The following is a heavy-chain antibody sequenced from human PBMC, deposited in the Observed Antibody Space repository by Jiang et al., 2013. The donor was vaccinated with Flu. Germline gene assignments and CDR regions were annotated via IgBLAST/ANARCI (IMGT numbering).Heavy chain of an antibody. Sequence: GSGLVKPSETLSLTCTVSGGSVSSGSYYWSWIRQPPGKGLEWIGYIYYSGSTNYNPSLKSRVTISVDTSKNQFSLKLSSVTAADTAVYYCAYWGYDSSGYTQNYFDYWGQGTLVTVSS. CDR3: AYWGYDSSGYTQNYFDY. D-gene: IGHD3-22*01. CDR2: IYYSGST. J-gene: IGHJ4*02. V-gene: IGHV4-61*01. CDR1: GGSVSSGSYY.